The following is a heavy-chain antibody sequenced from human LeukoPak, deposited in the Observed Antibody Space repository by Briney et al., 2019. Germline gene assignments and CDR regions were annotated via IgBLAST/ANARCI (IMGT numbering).Heavy chain of an antibody. D-gene: IGHD1-26*01. CDR3: AKGLSGSYSFDY. CDR1: GFTFSNYA. V-gene: IGHV3-64*01. J-gene: IGHJ4*02. Sequence: GSLGLPCAASGFTFSNYAMHWVRQAPGRGPEYVSFISSDGGDTYHANSVKGRFTISRDNSKNTVYLQMGSLRAEDMAVYYCAKGLSGSYSFDYWGQGTLVAVSS. CDR2: ISSDGGDT.